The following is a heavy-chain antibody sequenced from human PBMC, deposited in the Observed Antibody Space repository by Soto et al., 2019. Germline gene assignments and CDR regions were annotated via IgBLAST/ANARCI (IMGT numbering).Heavy chain of an antibody. V-gene: IGHV1-69*01. CDR1: GGTFSSYA. CDR2: VIPIFGTA. Sequence: QVQLVQSGAEVKKPGSSVNVSCKASGGTFSSYAISWVRQAPGQGLEWMGGVIPIFGTANYAQKFQGRVTITADESTSTSYMELSSLRSTDTAVYYCSLSLAVGGWGARLPNGNWFEPWGQGTLVTVSS. D-gene: IGHD3-16*01. CDR3: SLSLAVGGWGARLPNGNWFEP. J-gene: IGHJ5*02.